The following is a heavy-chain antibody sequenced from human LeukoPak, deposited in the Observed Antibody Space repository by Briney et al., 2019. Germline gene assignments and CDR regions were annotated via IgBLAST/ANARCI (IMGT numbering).Heavy chain of an antibody. D-gene: IGHD2-2*01. J-gene: IGHJ5*02. Sequence: SQTLSLTCTVSGGSISSGGYYWSWIRQHPGKGLEWIGYIYYSGSTYYNPSLKSRVTISVDTSKNQFSLKLSSVTAADTAVYYCATGIVVVPAAMCNWFDPWGQGTLVTVSS. CDR2: IYYSGST. CDR1: GGSISSGGYY. V-gene: IGHV4-31*03. CDR3: ATGIVVVPAAMCNWFDP.